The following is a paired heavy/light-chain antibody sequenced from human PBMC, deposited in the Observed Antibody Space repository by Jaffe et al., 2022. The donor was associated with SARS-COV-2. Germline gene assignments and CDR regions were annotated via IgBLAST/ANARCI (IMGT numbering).Heavy chain of an antibody. V-gene: IGHV2-5*02. J-gene: IGHJ3*01. CDR2: IYWDDDK. Sequence: QITLKESGPTLVKPTQTLTLTCTFSGFSLTTSGVAVGWIRQPPGKGLEWLALIYWDDDKRYSASLKSRLTITKDTSKNQVVLTMTNMDPVDTATYFCAHTLGGISYRCDAFDVWGQGTMVTVSS. CDR1: GFSLTTSGVA. CDR3: AHTLGGISYRCDAFDV. D-gene: IGHD3-16*01.
Light chain of an antibody. J-gene: IGKJ1*01. Sequence: DIVMTQSPDSLAVSLGERATINCKSSQSILFSSSNKNYLAWYQQKPGQPPKLLIYWASTRESGVPDRFSGSGSGTDFTLTISSLQTEDVAVYYCQHYYSTPWTFGQGTKVEI. CDR3: QHYYSTPWT. CDR2: WAS. CDR1: QSILFSSSNKNY. V-gene: IGKV4-1*01.